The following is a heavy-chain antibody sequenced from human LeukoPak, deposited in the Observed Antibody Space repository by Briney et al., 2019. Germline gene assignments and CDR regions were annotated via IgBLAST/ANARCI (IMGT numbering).Heavy chain of an antibody. J-gene: IGHJ6*04. V-gene: IGHV4-34*01. D-gene: IGHD3-10*01. CDR1: GGSFSGYY. Sequence: SETLSLTCAVYGGSFSGYYWSWIREPPGKGLEGIGEINHSGSTNYNPSLKSRVTISVDTSKNQFSLKLSSVTAADTAVYYCARARGITMVRGVRGKGAHMDVWGKGTTVTVSS. CDR2: INHSGST. CDR3: ARARGITMVRGVRGKGAHMDV.